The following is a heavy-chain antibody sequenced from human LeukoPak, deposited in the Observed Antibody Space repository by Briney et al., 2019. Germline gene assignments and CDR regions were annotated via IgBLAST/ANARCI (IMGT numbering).Heavy chain of an antibody. V-gene: IGHV3-53*01. CDR3: ARSSTIGAAGLFDH. CDR1: GFTVGSNY. CDR2: IYSGGTT. J-gene: IGHJ4*02. D-gene: IGHD6-13*01. Sequence: PGESLRLSCVASGFTVGSNYMSWVRQAPGKGLEWVSAIYSGGTTFYADSVKGRFTISRDNSKNTLYLHMNSLRAEDTAVYYCARSSTIGAAGLFDHWGQGTLVTVSS.